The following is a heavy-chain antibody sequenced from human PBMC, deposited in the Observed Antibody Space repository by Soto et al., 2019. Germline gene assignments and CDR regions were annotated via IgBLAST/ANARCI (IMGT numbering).Heavy chain of an antibody. CDR2: IYYSGST. CDR3: ARSDEYGDYGY. J-gene: IGHJ4*02. Sequence: SETLSLTCTVSGGYISSYYWSWIRQPPGKGLEWIGYIYYSGSTNYNPSLKSRVTISVDTSKNQFSLKLSSVTAADTAVYYCARSDEYGDYGYWGQGTLVTVSS. V-gene: IGHV4-59*01. D-gene: IGHD4-17*01. CDR1: GGYISSYY.